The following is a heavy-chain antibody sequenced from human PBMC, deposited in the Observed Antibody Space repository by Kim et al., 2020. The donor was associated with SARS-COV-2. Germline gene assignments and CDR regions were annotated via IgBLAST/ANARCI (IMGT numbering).Heavy chain of an antibody. Sequence: YAQKFQGRVTMTEDTSTDTAYMELSSLRSEDTAVYYCATVRWELHAYFDYWGQGTLVTVSS. V-gene: IGHV1-24*01. D-gene: IGHD1-26*01. J-gene: IGHJ4*02. CDR3: ATVRWELHAYFDY.